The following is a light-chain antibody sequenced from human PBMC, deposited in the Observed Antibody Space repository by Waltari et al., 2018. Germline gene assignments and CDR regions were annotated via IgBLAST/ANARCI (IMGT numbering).Light chain of an antibody. CDR1: QSVLSSSNNKNY. CDR2: WAS. CDR3: QQHYSSPRT. J-gene: IGKJ1*01. V-gene: IGKV4-1*01. Sequence: DIVMTQSPDSLALSLGERATLNCKSGQSVLSSSNNKNYLSWYQQKPGQPPKLLIYWASTRQSGVPDRFSGSGSGTDFTLTISSLQAEDVAVYYCQQHYSSPRTFGQGTKVEVK.